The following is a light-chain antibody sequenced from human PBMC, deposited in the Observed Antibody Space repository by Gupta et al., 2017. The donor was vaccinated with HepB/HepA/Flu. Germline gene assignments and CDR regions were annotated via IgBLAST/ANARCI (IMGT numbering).Light chain of an antibody. V-gene: IGLV1-44*01. CDR1: RSNIGSKT. CDR2: NNN. J-gene: IGLJ2*01. Sequence: QSVLTHAPVTFGAPAQRVTMCCSASRSNIGSKTVSWYQHLPGTAPRLIMSNNNQRPSGVPDRFSGSKSGTSASLAISGLQSDDEADYYCGAWDVSLNGVIFGGGTKLTVL. CDR3: GAWDVSLNGVI.